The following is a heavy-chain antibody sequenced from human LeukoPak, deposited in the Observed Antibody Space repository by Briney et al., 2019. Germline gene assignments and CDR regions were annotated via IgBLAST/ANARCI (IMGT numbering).Heavy chain of an antibody. J-gene: IGHJ5*02. CDR2: IYTSGST. D-gene: IGHD3-10*01. V-gene: IGHV4-61*09. Sequence: SETLSLTCTVSGGSISSSSYYWSWIRQPAGKGLEWIGHIYTSGSTNYNPSLSGRVTISLDTSKNQFSLKLTSVTAADTAVYYCARDHYYGSGRLGDFDPWGQGTLVTVSS. CDR1: GGSISSSSYY. CDR3: ARDHYYGSGRLGDFDP.